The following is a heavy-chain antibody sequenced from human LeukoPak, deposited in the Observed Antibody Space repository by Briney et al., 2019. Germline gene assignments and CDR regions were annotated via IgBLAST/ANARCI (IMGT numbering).Heavy chain of an antibody. V-gene: IGHV4-39*01. CDR1: GGSISSSSSYY. J-gene: IGHJ4*02. CDR3: ARQAGSVY. Sequence: SETLSLTCIASGGSISSSSSYYWGWIRQPPGKGLEWIGSIYYSGSTYYNSSLKSRVTISLDTSKNQISLKLSSVTAADTAVYYCARQAGSVYWGQGTLVTVSS. D-gene: IGHD2-15*01. CDR2: IYYSGST.